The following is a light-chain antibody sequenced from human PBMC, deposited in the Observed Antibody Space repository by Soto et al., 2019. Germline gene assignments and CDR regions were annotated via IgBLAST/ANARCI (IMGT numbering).Light chain of an antibody. J-gene: IGKJ5*01. CDR2: DAS. CDR3: QQRSNWLPIT. Sequence: EIVLTQSPATLSLSPGERATLSCRASQSVSSYLAWYQQKPGRAPRLLIYDASNRATGIPARFSGSGSGTDFTLTISSLEPEDFAVYYCQQRSNWLPITFGQGKRLEIK. CDR1: QSVSSY. V-gene: IGKV3-11*01.